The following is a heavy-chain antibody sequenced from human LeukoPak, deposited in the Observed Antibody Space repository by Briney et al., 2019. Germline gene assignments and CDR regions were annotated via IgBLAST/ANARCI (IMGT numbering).Heavy chain of an antibody. J-gene: IGHJ4*02. CDR1: GGSISGTNW. V-gene: IGHV4/OR15-8*02. Sequence: SEALSLTCGVSGGSISGTNWWSWVRQPPGQGLEWIGEISLAGQTNYNPSLNGRVTMSLDKSSNQLSLHLTSVTAAGTATYFCSRESGPFCPFGYWGQGTLVIVSS. CDR2: ISLAGQT. D-gene: IGHD1-26*01. CDR3: SRESGPFCPFGY.